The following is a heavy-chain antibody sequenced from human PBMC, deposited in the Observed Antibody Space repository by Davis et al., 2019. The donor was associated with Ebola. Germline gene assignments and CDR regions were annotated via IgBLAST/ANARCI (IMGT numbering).Heavy chain of an antibody. CDR3: ARLRSITRLTSFYY. Sequence: GESLKISCKGSGYSSTSYWIAWVRQMPGKGLECMGIIYPGDSETRYSPSFQGQVTISADKSITTAYLQWSSLKASDTAMYYCARLRSITRLTSFYYWGQGTLVTVSS. J-gene: IGHJ4*02. CDR1: GYSSTSYW. CDR2: IYPGDSET. D-gene: IGHD3-10*01. V-gene: IGHV5-51*01.